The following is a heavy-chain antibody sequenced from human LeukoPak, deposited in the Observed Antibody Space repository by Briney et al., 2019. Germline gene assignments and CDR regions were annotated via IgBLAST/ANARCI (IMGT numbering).Heavy chain of an antibody. J-gene: IGHJ4*02. CDR2: IYPGDSDT. Sequence: GESLKTSCKGSGYSFTSYWIGWVRQMPGKGLGWMGIIYPGDSDTRYSPSFQGQVTISADKSISTAYLQWSSLKASDTAMYYCARPTYQLLYPGYFDYWGQGTLVTVSS. V-gene: IGHV5-51*01. CDR3: ARPTYQLLYPGYFDY. CDR1: GYSFTSYW. D-gene: IGHD2-2*02.